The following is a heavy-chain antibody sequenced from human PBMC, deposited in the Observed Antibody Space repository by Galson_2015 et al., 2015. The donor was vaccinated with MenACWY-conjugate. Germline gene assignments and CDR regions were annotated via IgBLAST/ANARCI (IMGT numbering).Heavy chain of an antibody. D-gene: IGHD5-18*01. CDR2: ISGSGGST. V-gene: IGHV3-23*01. CDR1: GFTLSSYA. CDR3: AKDGGKAMAKGFDY. Sequence: SLRLSCAASGFTLSSYAMSWVRQAPGKGLEWVSAISGSGGSTYYADSVKGRFTISRDNSKNPLYLQMNSLRAEDTAVYYCAKDGGKAMAKGFDYWGQGTLVTVSS. J-gene: IGHJ4*02.